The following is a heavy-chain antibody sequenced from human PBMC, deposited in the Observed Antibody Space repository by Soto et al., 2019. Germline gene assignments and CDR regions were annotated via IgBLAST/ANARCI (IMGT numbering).Heavy chain of an antibody. CDR3: ARDLNWAFDH. V-gene: IGHV3-48*03. CDR1: GFAFNNYA. CDR2: IDGSGTTA. Sequence: GGSLRLSCVASGFAFNNYAMRWVRQAPGKGLEWVSYIDGSGTTAHYADSVKGRFTLSRDNAKNSLFLDMNSLTDEDTAVYYCARDLNWAFDHWGRGTLVTVSS. D-gene: IGHD1-1*01. J-gene: IGHJ5*02.